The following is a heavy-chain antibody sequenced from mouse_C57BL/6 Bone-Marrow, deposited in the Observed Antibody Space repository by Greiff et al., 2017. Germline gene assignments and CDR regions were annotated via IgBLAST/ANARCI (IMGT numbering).Heavy chain of an antibody. CDR2: IDPSDSYT. J-gene: IGHJ4*01. D-gene: IGHD2-2*01. CDR1: GYTFTSYW. V-gene: IGHV1-69*01. CDR3: ARGYDDAMYY. Sequence: QVQLQQPGAELVMPGASVKLSCKASGYTFTSYWMHWVKQRPGQGLEWIGDIDPSDSYTNYNQKFKGKSTLTVDKSSSTAYMQLSSLTSEDSAVYYGARGYDDAMYYWGRGGSVTISS.